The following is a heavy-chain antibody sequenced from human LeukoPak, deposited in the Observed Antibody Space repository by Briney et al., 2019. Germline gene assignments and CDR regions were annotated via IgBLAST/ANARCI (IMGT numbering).Heavy chain of an antibody. V-gene: IGHV4-34*01. J-gene: IGHJ4*02. D-gene: IGHD5-24*01. CDR1: GFTFSSNW. CDR3: ARGKRWLQLDTFDY. Sequence: GSLRLSCAASGFTFSSNWMSWVRQPPGKGLEWIGEINHSGSTNYNPSLKSRVTISVDTSKNQFSLKLSPVTAADTAVYYCARGKRWLQLDTFDYWGQGTLVTVSS. CDR2: INHSGST.